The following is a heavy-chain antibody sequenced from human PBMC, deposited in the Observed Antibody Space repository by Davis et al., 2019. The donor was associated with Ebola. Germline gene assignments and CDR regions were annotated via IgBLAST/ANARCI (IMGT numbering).Heavy chain of an antibody. CDR1: EFTFSGYA. J-gene: IGHJ4*02. D-gene: IGHD1-26*01. CDR2: ISGSGGST. V-gene: IGHV3-23*01. CDR3: AKAGHCGNYCSSDS. Sequence: GESLKISCAASEFTFSGYAMSWVRQAPGKGLEWVSAISGSGGSTYYAGSVKGRFTISRDNSKNTLYLQINSLRAEDTAVYYCAKAGHCGNYCSSDSWGQGTLVTVSS.